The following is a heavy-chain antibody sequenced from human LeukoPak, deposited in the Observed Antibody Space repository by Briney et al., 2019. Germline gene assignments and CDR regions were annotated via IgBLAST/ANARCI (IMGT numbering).Heavy chain of an antibody. V-gene: IGHV3-30*18. CDR1: GFTFSSYG. J-gene: IGHJ4*02. CDR3: AKMASGSYYLDY. CDR2: ISYDGSNK. D-gene: IGHD1-26*01. Sequence: GRSLRLSCAASGFTFSSYGIHWVRQAPGKGLEWVAVISYDGSNKYYADSVKGRFTISRDNSKNTLYLQMNSLRAEDAAVYYCAKMASGSYYLDYWGQGTLVTVSS.